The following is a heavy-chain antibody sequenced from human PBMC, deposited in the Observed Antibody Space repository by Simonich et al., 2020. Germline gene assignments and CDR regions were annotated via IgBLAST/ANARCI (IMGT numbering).Heavy chain of an antibody. CDR3: ARDRGGSYYDY. CDR1: GDTFTGYY. Sequence: QVQLVQSGAEVNKPGASVKVSCKASGDTFTGYYMHWVRQAPGQGLGGMGWINPDSGGTNYARKFQGRVTMTRDTSISTAYMERSRLRSDDTAVYYCARDRGGSYYDYWGQGTLVTVSS. V-gene: IGHV1-2*02. D-gene: IGHD1-26*01. CDR2: INPDSGGT. J-gene: IGHJ4*02.